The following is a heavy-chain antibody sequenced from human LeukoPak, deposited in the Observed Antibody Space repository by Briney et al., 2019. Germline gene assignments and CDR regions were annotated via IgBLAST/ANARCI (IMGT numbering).Heavy chain of an antibody. CDR1: GYTFTSYD. Sequence: ASVKVSCKASGYTFTSYDINWVRQAPGQGLEWMGIINPSGGSTSYAQKFQGRVTMTRDTSTSTVYMELSSLRSEDTAVYYCASGSRIQLWPLDYWGQGTLVTVS. CDR3: ASGSRIQLWPLDY. CDR2: INPSGGST. D-gene: IGHD5-18*01. J-gene: IGHJ4*02. V-gene: IGHV1-46*01.